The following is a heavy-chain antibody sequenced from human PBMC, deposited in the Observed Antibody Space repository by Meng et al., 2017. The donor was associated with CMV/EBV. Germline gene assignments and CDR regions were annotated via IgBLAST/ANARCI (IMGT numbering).Heavy chain of an antibody. Sequence: LSGGSISSSSYYWGWIRQPPGKGLEWIGSIYYSGSTYYNPSLKSRVTISVDTSKNQFSLKLSSVTAADTAVYYCARLALRFLEWALWGQGTLVTVSS. D-gene: IGHD3-3*01. V-gene: IGHV4-39*07. CDR1: GGSISSSSYY. CDR2: IYYSGST. J-gene: IGHJ4*02. CDR3: ARLALRFLEWAL.